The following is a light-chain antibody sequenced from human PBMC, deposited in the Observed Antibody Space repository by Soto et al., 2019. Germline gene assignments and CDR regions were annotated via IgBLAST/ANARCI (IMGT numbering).Light chain of an antibody. Sequence: EIRMTQSPVTLSVSPGERATLSCRASQNISRSLAWYQQKPGKAPRLLIYGASTRATGIPARFSGSGSGTEFTLTISSLQSEDFAVYYCQPYNNWPRTFGQGTKVDIK. CDR1: QNISRS. J-gene: IGKJ1*01. V-gene: IGKV3-15*01. CDR2: GAS. CDR3: QPYNNWPRT.